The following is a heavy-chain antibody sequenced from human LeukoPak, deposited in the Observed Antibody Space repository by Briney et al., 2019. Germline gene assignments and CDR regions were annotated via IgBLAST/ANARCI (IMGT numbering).Heavy chain of an antibody. Sequence: SETLSLTCTVSGGSISSGGYYWSWIRQHPGKGLGWIGYIYYSGSTYYNPSLKSRVTISVDTSKNQFSLKLSSVTAADTAVYYGARDGRYFVRGGMDVWGQGTTVTVSS. V-gene: IGHV4-31*03. CDR3: ARDGRYFVRGGMDV. J-gene: IGHJ6*02. CDR2: IYYSGST. CDR1: GGSISSGGYY. D-gene: IGHD3-9*01.